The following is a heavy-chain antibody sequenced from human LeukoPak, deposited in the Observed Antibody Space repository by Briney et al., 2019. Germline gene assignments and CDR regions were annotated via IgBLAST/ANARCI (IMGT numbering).Heavy chain of an antibody. D-gene: IGHD3-9*01. CDR1: GFTFSDYY. V-gene: IGHV3-11*01. CDR3: ARDGVLRYFDSYYYYIDV. CDR2: ISNIGSPI. Sequence: GSLRLSCAASGFTFSDYYMSWIRQAPGKGLEWVSYISNIGSPIYYADSVKGRFTISRDNANNSLYLQMNSLRAEDTAVYYCARDGVLRYFDSYYYYIDVWGKGTTVTISS. J-gene: IGHJ6*03.